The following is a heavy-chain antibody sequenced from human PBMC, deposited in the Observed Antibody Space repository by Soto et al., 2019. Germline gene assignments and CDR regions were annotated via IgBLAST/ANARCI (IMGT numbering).Heavy chain of an antibody. Sequence: EVQLVESGGGLVQPGGSLRLSCAASGFTFSSYSMNWVRQAPGKGLEWVSYISSSSSTIYYADSVKGRFTISRDNAKNSLYLQMNSLRDEDTAVYYCARENYGDYLNWCDPWGQGTLVTVSS. CDR3: ARENYGDYLNWCDP. CDR2: ISSSSSTI. CDR1: GFTFSSYS. J-gene: IGHJ5*02. D-gene: IGHD4-17*01. V-gene: IGHV3-48*02.